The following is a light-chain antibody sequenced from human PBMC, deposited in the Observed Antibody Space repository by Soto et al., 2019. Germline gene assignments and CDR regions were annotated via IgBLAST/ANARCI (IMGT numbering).Light chain of an antibody. CDR3: CSYAGSKIVV. Sequence: QSALTQPRSVSGSPGQSVTISCTGTSSDVGGYNYVSWYLQHPGKAPKLMIYDVSKRPSGVPDRFSGSKSGNTASLTISGLQAEDEADYYCCSYAGSKIVVFGTGTKVTVL. CDR2: DVS. CDR1: SSDVGGYNY. J-gene: IGLJ1*01. V-gene: IGLV2-11*01.